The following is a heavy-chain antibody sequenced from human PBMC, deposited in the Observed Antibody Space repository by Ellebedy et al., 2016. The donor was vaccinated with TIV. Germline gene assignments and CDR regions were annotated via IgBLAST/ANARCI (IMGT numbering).Heavy chain of an antibody. D-gene: IGHD3-10*01. Sequence: GESLKISXVASGFTFKSYPMSWVRQSPGKGLEWVARIKSRKNGETVDYAAPVKGRFTISRDDSKETLYLQMSSLTTEDTAIFYCSTELGSATSNPINYWGQGSLVTVSS. V-gene: IGHV3-15*01. CDR1: GFTFKSYP. CDR2: IKSRKNGETV. J-gene: IGHJ4*02. CDR3: STELGSATSNPINY.